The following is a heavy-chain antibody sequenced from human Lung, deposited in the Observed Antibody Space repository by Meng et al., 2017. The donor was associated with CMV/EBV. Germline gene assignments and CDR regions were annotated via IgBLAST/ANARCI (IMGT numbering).Heavy chain of an antibody. V-gene: IGHV4-38-2*02. Sequence: SXTLSLTCTVSDYSISSGLYWGCVRQPPGKGLEWIGSIHHTGSSYYNPSLKSSVTLSVHTSRNQSSLKVTSVTAADTAVYYCARGIFGVVDYWGQGTLVTVSS. CDR3: ARGIFGVVDY. CDR1: DYSISSGLY. D-gene: IGHD3-3*01. J-gene: IGHJ4*02. CDR2: IHHTGSS.